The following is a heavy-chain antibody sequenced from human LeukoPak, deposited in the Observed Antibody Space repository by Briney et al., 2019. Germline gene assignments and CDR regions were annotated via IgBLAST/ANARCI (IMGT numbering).Heavy chain of an antibody. Sequence: EASVKVSCKASGGTFSSYAISWVRQAPGQGLEWMGGIIPIFGTANYAQKFQGRVTITADESTSTAYMELSSLRSEDTAVYYSARYRLTGYYRDPGYFDYWGQGTLVTVSS. CDR3: ARYRLTGYYRDPGYFDY. CDR1: GGTFSSYA. D-gene: IGHD3-9*01. CDR2: IIPIFGTA. V-gene: IGHV1-69*13. J-gene: IGHJ4*02.